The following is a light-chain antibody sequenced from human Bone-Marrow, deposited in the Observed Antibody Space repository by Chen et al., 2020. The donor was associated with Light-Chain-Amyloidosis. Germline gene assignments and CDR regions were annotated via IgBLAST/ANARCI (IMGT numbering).Light chain of an antibody. Sequence: SYILTQPPSVSVAPGQTARITCGGDNIGSKSVHWYQQRPGQAPVLVVHDDTDRPSGIPERFSGSNSGNTATLTIARVEAGDEAVYFCQVWDNSDDHPVFGGGTQLTVL. CDR2: DDT. CDR1: NIGSKS. J-gene: IGLJ3*02. CDR3: QVWDNSDDHPV. V-gene: IGLV3-21*02.